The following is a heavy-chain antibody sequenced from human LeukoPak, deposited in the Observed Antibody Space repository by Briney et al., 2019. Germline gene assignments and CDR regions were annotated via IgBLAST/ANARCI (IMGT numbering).Heavy chain of an antibody. V-gene: IGHV1-8*01. CDR3: ARVPGAADDYYFDY. CDR1: GYTFTSYD. D-gene: IGHD6-13*01. J-gene: IGHJ4*02. CDR2: MNPNSGNT. Sequence: ASVKVSCKASGYTFTSYDINWVRQATGQGLEWMGWMNPNSGNTGYAQKFQGRVTMTRNTSISTAYMELSSLRSEDTAVYYCARVPGAADDYYFDYWGQGTLVTVSS.